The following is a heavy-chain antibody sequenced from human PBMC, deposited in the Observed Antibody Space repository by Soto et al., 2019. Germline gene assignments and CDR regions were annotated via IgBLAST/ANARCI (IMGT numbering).Heavy chain of an antibody. D-gene: IGHD6-6*01. CDR1: GGSFSGYY. J-gene: IGHJ3*02. CDR3: ASAPAPEQRSIAARPRAFDI. CDR2: INHSGST. Sequence: QVQLQQWGAGLLKPSETLSLTCAVYGGSFSGYYWSWIRQPPGKGLEWIGEINHSGSTNYNPSLKSRVTISVDTSKNQFSLKLSSVTAADTAVYYCASAPAPEQRSIAARPRAFDIWGQGTMVTVSS. V-gene: IGHV4-34*01.